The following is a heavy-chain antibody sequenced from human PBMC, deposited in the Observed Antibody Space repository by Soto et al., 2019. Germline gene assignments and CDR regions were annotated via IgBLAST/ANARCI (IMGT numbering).Heavy chain of an antibody. CDR3: SRVEDYCSGGSCYPRYDY. J-gene: IGHJ4*02. CDR1: GYTFTSYD. CDR2: MNPNSGNT. Sequence: GASVKVSCKASGYTFTSYDISWVRQATGQGLEWMGWMNPNSGNTGYAQKFQGRVTMTRNTSISTAYMELSSLRSEDTAVYYCSRVEDYCSGGSCYPRYDYWGQGTLVTVS. D-gene: IGHD2-15*01. V-gene: IGHV1-8*01.